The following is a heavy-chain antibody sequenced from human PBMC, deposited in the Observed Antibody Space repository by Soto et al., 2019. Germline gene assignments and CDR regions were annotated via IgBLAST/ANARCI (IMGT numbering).Heavy chain of an antibody. CDR3: ARVGVGQLVVGPFFDY. CDR2: IYHSGST. D-gene: IGHD6-6*01. J-gene: IGHJ4*02. Sequence: PSETLSLTCAVSGYSISSGYYWGWIRQPPGKGLEWIGSIYHSGSTYYNPSLKSRVTISVDTSKNQFSLKLSSVTAADTAVYYCARVGVGQLVVGPFFDYWGQGTLVTVS. V-gene: IGHV4-38-2*01. CDR1: GYSISSGYY.